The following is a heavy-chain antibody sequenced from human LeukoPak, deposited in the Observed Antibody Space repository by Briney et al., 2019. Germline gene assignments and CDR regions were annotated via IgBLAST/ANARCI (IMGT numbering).Heavy chain of an antibody. V-gene: IGHV5-51*01. D-gene: IGHD4-17*01. CDR3: AKRLYGDYLDYFDF. CDR2: IYPGDSDT. CDR1: GYSFNTHW. J-gene: IGHJ4*02. Sequence: GESLKISCQGSGYSFNTHWIAWVRQVPGKGLEWMGIIYPGDSDTRYSPSFQGQITISVNKSISTAYLQWSSLKDSDTAMYYCAKRLYGDYLDYFDFWGQGTLVTVSS.